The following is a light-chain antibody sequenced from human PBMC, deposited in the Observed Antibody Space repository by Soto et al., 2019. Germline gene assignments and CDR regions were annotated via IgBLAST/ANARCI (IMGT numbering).Light chain of an antibody. CDR1: SSDVGGYNY. Sequence: QSALTQPPSASGSPGQSVTISCTGTSSDVGGYNYVSWYQQHPGKAPKLMIYEVSKRPSGVPDRFSGSKSGNTASLTVSGLQAADEAAYYCSSYAGSSNLVFGGGTQLTVL. V-gene: IGLV2-8*01. J-gene: IGLJ2*01. CDR2: EVS. CDR3: SSYAGSSNLV.